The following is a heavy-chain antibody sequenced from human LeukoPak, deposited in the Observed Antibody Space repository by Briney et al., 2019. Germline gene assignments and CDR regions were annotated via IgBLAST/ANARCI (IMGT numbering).Heavy chain of an antibody. J-gene: IGHJ6*03. CDR1: EFTFDNYA. Sequence: GGSLRLSCAASEFTFDNYAMSWVRQAPGKGLEWVSVISGSGYYSYYADSVKGRFTVSRDNSKTTLYLQMNSLRAEDTAVYYCAKDALDGCTSTSCYRYYYMDVWGKGTTVTVSS. D-gene: IGHD2-2*01. CDR2: ISGSGYYS. V-gene: IGHV3-23*01. CDR3: AKDALDGCTSTSCYRYYYMDV.